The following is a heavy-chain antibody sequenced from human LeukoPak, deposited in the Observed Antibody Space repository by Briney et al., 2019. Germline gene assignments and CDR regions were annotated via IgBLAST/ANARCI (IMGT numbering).Heavy chain of an antibody. J-gene: IGHJ4*02. V-gene: IGHV3-30*18. D-gene: IGHD2-8*01. Sequence: GGSLRLSCVASRFQFSSYAMSWVRQAPGKGLEWVAVISYDGSNKYYADSVKGRFTFSRDNSKNTLYLQMNSLRAEDTAVYYCAKEYCSNSVCHSLDYWGQGTLVTVSS. CDR3: AKEYCSNSVCHSLDY. CDR2: ISYDGSNK. CDR1: RFQFSSYA.